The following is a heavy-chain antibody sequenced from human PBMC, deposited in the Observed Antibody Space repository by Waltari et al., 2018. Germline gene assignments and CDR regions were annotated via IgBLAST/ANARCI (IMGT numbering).Heavy chain of an antibody. CDR1: GGSIRSGGYY. V-gene: IGHV4-31*03. Sequence: QVQLQESGPGLVKPSQTLSLPCTVSGGSIRSGGYYWSWIRQHPGKGLEWIGYIYYSGSTYYNPSLKSRVTISVDTSKNQFSLKLSSVTAADTAVYYCASWYYDILTGYYPAAFDIWGQGTMVTVSS. CDR3: ASWYYDILTGYYPAAFDI. D-gene: IGHD3-9*01. CDR2: IYYSGST. J-gene: IGHJ3*02.